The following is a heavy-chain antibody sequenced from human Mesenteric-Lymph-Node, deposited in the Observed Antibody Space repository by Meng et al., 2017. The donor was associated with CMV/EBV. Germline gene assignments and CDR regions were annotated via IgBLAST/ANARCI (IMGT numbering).Heavy chain of an antibody. CDR3: ARGTPVAAAGFQYGVDV. D-gene: IGHD6-13*01. CDR1: GFTFSSYW. V-gene: IGHV3-21*01. J-gene: IGHJ6*02. Sequence: GESLKISCAASGFTFSSYWMNWVRQAPGKGLEWVSSISSDSFYIYSADSLRGRFTISRDNAKNSLYLQMNSLRAEDTAIYYCARGTPVAAAGFQYGVDVWGQGTTVTVSS. CDR2: ISSDSFYI.